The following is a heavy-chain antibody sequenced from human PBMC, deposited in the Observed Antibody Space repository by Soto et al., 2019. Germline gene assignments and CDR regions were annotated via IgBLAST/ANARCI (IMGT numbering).Heavy chain of an antibody. CDR2: ISGSGGST. CDR3: AKESGRSIGWYFDY. V-gene: IGHV3-23*01. Sequence: GGSLRLSCAASGFTFSSYGMHWVRQAPGKGLEWVSGISGSGGSTYHADSVKGRFTISRDNSKNTLYLQMDSLRAEDTAVYFCAKESGRSIGWYFDYWGQGTLVTVSS. D-gene: IGHD6-19*01. CDR1: GFTFSSYG. J-gene: IGHJ4*02.